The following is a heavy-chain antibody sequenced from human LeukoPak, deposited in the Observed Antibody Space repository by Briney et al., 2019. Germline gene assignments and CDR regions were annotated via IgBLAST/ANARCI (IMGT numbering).Heavy chain of an antibody. V-gene: IGHV3-9*01. D-gene: IGHD3-22*01. CDR2: ISWNSGSI. CDR3: AKAPGVSSGSDY. CDR1: GFTFHDYA. Sequence: PGGSLRLSCAASGFTFHDYAMHWVRHAPGKGREWVSGISWNSGSIGYADSVKGRFTISRDNAKNSLYLQMNSLRAEDTALYYCAKAPGVSSGSDYWGQGTLVTVSS. J-gene: IGHJ4*02.